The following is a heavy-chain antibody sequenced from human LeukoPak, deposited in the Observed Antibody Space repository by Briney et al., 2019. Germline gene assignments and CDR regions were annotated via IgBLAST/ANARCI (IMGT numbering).Heavy chain of an antibody. V-gene: IGHV3-7*01. CDR1: GFTFNTHW. CDR2: INQDGSKK. D-gene: IGHD1-26*01. Sequence: GGSLRLSCAASGFTFNTHWMNWVRQAPGKGLEWVADINQDGSKKYYVGSVKGRFTISRDNAKNSLYLQMNSLRAEDTAMYYCARDPDQIVGANFDYWGQGTLVTVSS. CDR3: ARDPDQIVGANFDY. J-gene: IGHJ4*02.